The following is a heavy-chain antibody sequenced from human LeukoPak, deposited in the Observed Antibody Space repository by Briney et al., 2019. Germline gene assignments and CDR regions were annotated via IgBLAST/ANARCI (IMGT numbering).Heavy chain of an antibody. J-gene: IGHJ4*02. CDR1: GFTFSSYA. V-gene: IGHV3-23*01. CDR3: ATEEQLAGGGVGDHFDY. Sequence: PGGSLRLSCAASGFTFSSYAMSWVRQAPGKGLEWVSAISGSGGKTFYADSVKGRFTISRDNSKNTLYLQMNSQRAEDTAIYYCATEEQLAGGGVGDHFDYWGQGTLVTVSS. CDR2: ISGSGGKT. D-gene: IGHD6-6*01.